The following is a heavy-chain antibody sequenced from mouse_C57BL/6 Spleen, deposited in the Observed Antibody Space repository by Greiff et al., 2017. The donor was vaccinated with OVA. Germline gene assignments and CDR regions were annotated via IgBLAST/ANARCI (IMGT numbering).Heavy chain of an antibody. D-gene: IGHD1-1*01. CDR1: GYTFTSYW. CDR3: APITTAYYFDY. Sequence: VQLQQPGAELVKPGASVKLSCKASGYTFTSYWMHWVKQRPGQGLEWIGMIHPNSGSTNYNEKFKSKATLTVDKSSSTAYMQLSSLTSEDSAVYYCAPITTAYYFDYWGQGTTLTVSS. CDR2: IHPNSGST. J-gene: IGHJ2*01. V-gene: IGHV1-64*01.